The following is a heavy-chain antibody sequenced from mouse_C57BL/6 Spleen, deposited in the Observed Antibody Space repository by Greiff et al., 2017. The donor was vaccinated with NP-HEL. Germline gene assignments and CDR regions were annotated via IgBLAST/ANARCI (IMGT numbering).Heavy chain of an antibody. CDR3: ARKGLGFAD. Sequence: QVQLQQSGPELVKPGASVKISCKASGYAFSSSWMNWVKQRPGKGLEWIGRIYPGDGDTNYNGKFKGKATLTADKSSSTAYMQLSSLTSEDSAVYFCARKGLGFADWGQGTLVTVSA. CDR2: IYPGDGDT. V-gene: IGHV1-82*01. CDR1: GYAFSSSW. J-gene: IGHJ3*01.